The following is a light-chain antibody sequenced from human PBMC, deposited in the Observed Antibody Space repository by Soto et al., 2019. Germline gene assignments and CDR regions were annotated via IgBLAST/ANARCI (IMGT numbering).Light chain of an antibody. CDR1: SSDVGGYNY. V-gene: IGLV2-14*01. CDR3: SSYTGSSTPV. CDR2: EVS. Sequence: QSALTQPASVSGSPGQSITISCTGTSSDVGGYNYVSWYQHHPGKARKLMIYEVSNRPSGVSNRLSGSNSGNTAPLTISGTQAEDEDNDYCSSYTGSSTPVFGGGTKVTVL. J-gene: IGLJ3*02.